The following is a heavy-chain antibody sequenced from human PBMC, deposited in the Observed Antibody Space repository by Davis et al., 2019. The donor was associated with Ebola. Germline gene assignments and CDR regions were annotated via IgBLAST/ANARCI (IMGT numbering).Heavy chain of an antibody. D-gene: IGHD3-3*01. V-gene: IGHV2-5*01. CDR2: ILRYEDK. J-gene: IGHJ3*02. Sequence: SGPTLAQPTQPLTLPCTFSGFPLRPSGMGVGWIRQPPGKALEWLALILRYEDKRYSPSLKSRLTITKDTAKNQVVLTMTNMDPVDTATYYCAHVITIFGVVNDAFDIWGQGTMVTVSS. CDR1: GFPLRPSGMG. CDR3: AHVITIFGVVNDAFDI.